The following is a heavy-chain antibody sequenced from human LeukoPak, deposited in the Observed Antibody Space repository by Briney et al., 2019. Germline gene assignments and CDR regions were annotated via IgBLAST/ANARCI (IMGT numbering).Heavy chain of an antibody. CDR3: ARGTTEGDY. CDR2: ISYDGGNK. CDR1: GFTFSDYG. Sequence: GGSLRLSCAASGFTFSDYGMHWVRQAPGKGLEWVALISYDGGNKFYADSVRDRFTISRDNPKNTLFLQMNSLRIEDTAVYYCARGTTEGDYWGQGTLVTVSS. V-gene: IGHV3-30*03. J-gene: IGHJ4*02. D-gene: IGHD2/OR15-2a*01.